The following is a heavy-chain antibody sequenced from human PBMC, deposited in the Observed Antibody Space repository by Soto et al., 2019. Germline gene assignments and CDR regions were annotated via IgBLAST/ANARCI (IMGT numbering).Heavy chain of an antibody. Sequence: ASVKVSCKASGYTFTGYYMHWVRQAPGQGLEWMGWINPNSGGTNYAQKFQGWVTMTRDTSISTAYMELSRLRSDDTAVYYCARDSQSGERNWFDPWGQGTLVTVSS. CDR1: GYTFTGYY. D-gene: IGHD1-26*01. J-gene: IGHJ5*02. CDR3: ARDSQSGERNWFDP. CDR2: INPNSGGT. V-gene: IGHV1-2*04.